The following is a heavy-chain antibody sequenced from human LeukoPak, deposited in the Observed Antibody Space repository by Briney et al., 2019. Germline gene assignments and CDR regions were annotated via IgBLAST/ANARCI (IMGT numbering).Heavy chain of an antibody. CDR1: GGSISSGGYY. Sequence: SETLSLTCTVSGGSISSGGYYWSWIRQHPGKGLEWIGYIYYSGSTYYNPSLKSRVTISVDTSKNQFSLKLSSVTAADTAVYYCARDIELPRGYYGMDVWGQGTTVTVSS. CDR3: ARDIELPRGYYGMDV. CDR2: IYYSGST. D-gene: IGHD1-26*01. V-gene: IGHV4-31*03. J-gene: IGHJ6*02.